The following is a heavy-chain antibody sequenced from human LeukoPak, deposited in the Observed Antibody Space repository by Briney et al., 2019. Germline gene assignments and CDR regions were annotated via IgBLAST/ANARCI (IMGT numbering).Heavy chain of an antibody. D-gene: IGHD3-3*01. CDR1: GYTFTSYG. V-gene: IGHV1-18*01. J-gene: IGHJ6*03. CDR3: ARDFSGRIFGVAHGYYYMGV. CDR2: ISAYNGDT. Sequence: AASVKVSCKASGYTFTSYGFSWVRQAPGQGLEWMGRISAYNGDTNFAQKFQGRLTMTTDTSTTTAYMELKSLRSDDTAVYYCARDFSGRIFGVAHGYYYMGVWGSGTAVTVSS.